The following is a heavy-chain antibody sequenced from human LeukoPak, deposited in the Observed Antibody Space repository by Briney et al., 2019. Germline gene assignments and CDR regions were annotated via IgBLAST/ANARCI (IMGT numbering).Heavy chain of an antibody. D-gene: IGHD2-2*01. J-gene: IGHJ5*02. CDR1: GYSLTSYW. CDR3: ARTRGMIVGVPARYEYWFDP. Sequence: GESLKISCKGSGYSLTSYWIGWVRQMPREGLEWMGIIYPRDSDTRYSPSFQGQVTISADKSISTAYLQWSSLNASDTAMYYCARTRGMIVGVPARYEYWFDPWGQGTLVTVSS. CDR2: IYPRDSDT. V-gene: IGHV5-51*01.